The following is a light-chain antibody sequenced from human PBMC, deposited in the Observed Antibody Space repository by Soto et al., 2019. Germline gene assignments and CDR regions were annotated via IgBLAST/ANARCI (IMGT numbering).Light chain of an antibody. J-gene: IGKJ2*01. CDR1: QTISSF. Sequence: DIQMTQSPSFLSASLGDRVTITCRASQTISSFLYWYQQRPGKAPKLLIYATSNLHSGVPSRFSGAGSGTDFTLTINSLQPEDFATYYGQQSYSTPSILGRGTKL. V-gene: IGKV1-39*01. CDR2: ATS. CDR3: QQSYSTPSI.